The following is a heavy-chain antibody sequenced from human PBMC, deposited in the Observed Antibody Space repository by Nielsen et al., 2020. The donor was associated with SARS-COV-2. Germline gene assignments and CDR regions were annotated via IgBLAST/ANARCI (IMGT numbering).Heavy chain of an antibody. J-gene: IGHJ6*02. CDR2: LSGSGGST. CDR3: ATLGYCSSTSCYRGGNYYYYYGMDV. V-gene: IGHV3-23*01. Sequence: WIRQPPGKGLEWVSALSGSGGSTYYADSVTGRFTISRANSKNTLYLQMNSLRAEDTAVYYCATLGYCSSTSCYRGGNYYYYYGMDVWGQGTTVTVSS. D-gene: IGHD2-2*02.